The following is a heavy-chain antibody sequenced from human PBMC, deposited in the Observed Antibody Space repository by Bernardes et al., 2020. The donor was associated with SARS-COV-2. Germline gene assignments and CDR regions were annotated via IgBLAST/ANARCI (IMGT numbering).Heavy chain of an antibody. J-gene: IGHJ4*02. Sequence: ASVKVSCKASGYTFTSYGITWVRQAPGQGPAWMGWISAYNDNTNYAPKFPGRLTMTTDTSTSTAFLELRSLRSDDTAVYYCAREDVGYCSGGTCQPFDYWGQGTLVTVSS. CDR2: ISAYNDNT. CDR1: GYTFTSYG. V-gene: IGHV1-18*01. D-gene: IGHD2-15*01. CDR3: AREDVGYCSGGTCQPFDY.